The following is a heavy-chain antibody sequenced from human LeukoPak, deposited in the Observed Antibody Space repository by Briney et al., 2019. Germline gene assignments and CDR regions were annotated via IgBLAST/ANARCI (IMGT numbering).Heavy chain of an antibody. D-gene: IGHD5-18*01. J-gene: IGHJ3*02. CDR3: ARARLTAMVRRNAFDI. V-gene: IGHV1-69*05. CDR1: GGTFSSYA. Sequence: SVKVSCKASGGTFSSYAISWVQLAPGQGLEWMGGIIPIFGTANYAQKFQGRVTITTDESTGTAYMELSSLRSEDTAVYYCARARLTAMVRRNAFDIWGQGTMVTVSS. CDR2: IIPIFGTA.